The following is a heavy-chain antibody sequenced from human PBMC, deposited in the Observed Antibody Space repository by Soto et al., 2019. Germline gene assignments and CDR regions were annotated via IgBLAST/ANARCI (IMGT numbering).Heavy chain of an antibody. Sequence: PGGSLRLSCAASGFTFSSYAMSWVRQAPGKGLEWVSAISGSGGSTYYADSVKGRFTISRDKSKNTLYLQMNSLRAEDTAVYYCAKDRLVVRDYDAFDIWGQGTMVTVSS. D-gene: IGHD2-15*01. CDR1: GFTFSSYA. CDR2: ISGSGGST. CDR3: AKDRLVVRDYDAFDI. V-gene: IGHV3-23*01. J-gene: IGHJ3*02.